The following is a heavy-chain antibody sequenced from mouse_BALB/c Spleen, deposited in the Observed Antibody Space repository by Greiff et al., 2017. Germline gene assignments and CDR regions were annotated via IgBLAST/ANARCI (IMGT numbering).Heavy chain of an antibody. J-gene: IGHJ4*01. CDR1: GFSLTSYG. CDR3: ARDRGTGPPGAMDY. V-gene: IGHV2-9*02. Sequence: VMLVESGPGLVAPSQSLSITCTVSGFSLTSYGVHWVRQPPGKGLEWLGVIWAGGSTNYNSALMSRLSISKDNSKSQVFLKMNSLQTDDTAMYYCARDRGTGPPGAMDYWGQGTSVTVSS. CDR2: IWAGGST. D-gene: IGHD4-1*01.